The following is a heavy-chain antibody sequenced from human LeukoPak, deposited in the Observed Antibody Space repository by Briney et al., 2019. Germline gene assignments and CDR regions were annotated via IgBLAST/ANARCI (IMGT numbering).Heavy chain of an antibody. V-gene: IGHV3-23*01. CDR1: GFTFSSYA. CDR3: AKGGYSYGYGYFDY. Sequence: GGSLRLSCAASGFTFSSYAMSWVGQAQGKGLEWVSAISGSGGSTYYADSVKGRFTISRDNSKNTLYLQMNSLRAEDTAVYYCAKGGYSYGYGYFDYWGQGTLVTVSS. J-gene: IGHJ4*02. CDR2: ISGSGGST. D-gene: IGHD5-18*01.